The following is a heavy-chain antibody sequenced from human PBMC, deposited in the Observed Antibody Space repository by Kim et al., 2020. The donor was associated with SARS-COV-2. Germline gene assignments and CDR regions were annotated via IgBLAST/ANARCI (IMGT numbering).Heavy chain of an antibody. Sequence: YAQKFQGRVTITADESTSTAYMELSSLRSEDTAVYYCASSSGSYYRSADYWGQGTLVTVSS. V-gene: IGHV1-69*01. J-gene: IGHJ4*02. CDR3: ASSSGSYYRSADY. D-gene: IGHD1-26*01.